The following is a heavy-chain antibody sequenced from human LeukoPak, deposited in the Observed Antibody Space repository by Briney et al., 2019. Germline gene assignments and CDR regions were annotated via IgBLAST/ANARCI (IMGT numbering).Heavy chain of an antibody. Sequence: VASVKVSCKASGYTFTAYYVHWVRQAPGQGLEWMGWIHPNSGGTKYAQNFQGRVTMTTDTSTSTAYLELRSLRADDTAVYYCARDFGDNDWNLWGQGTLVTVSS. J-gene: IGHJ4*02. CDR3: ARDFGDNDWNL. CDR1: GYTFTAYY. CDR2: IHPNSGGT. V-gene: IGHV1-2*02. D-gene: IGHD4-17*01.